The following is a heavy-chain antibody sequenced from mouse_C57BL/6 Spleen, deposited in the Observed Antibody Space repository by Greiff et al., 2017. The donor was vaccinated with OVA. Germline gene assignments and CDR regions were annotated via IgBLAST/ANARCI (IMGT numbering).Heavy chain of an antibody. CDR1: GYSITSGYY. Sequence: EVKLQESGPGLVKPSQSLSLTCSVTGYSITSGYYWNWIRQFPGNKLEWMGYISYDGSNNYNPSLKNRISITRDTSKNQFFLKLNSVTTEDTATYYCARDQDDYAYYFDYWGQGTTLTVSS. J-gene: IGHJ2*01. CDR3: ARDQDDYAYYFDY. D-gene: IGHD2-4*01. CDR2: ISYDGSN. V-gene: IGHV3-6*01.